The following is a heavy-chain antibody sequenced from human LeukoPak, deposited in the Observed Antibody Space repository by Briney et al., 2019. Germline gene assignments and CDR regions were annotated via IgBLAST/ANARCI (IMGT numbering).Heavy chain of an antibody. J-gene: IGHJ6*02. D-gene: IGHD3-22*01. CDR2: INHSGST. CDR3: ARAPSRVYYDSSGYYYYYYGMDV. Sequence: SETLSLTCAVYGGSLSGYYWSWIRQPPGKGLEWIGEINHSGSTNYNPSLKSRVTISVDTSKNQFSLKLSSVTAADTAVYYCARAPSRVYYDSSGYYYYYYGMDVWGQGTTVTVSS. CDR1: GGSLSGYY. V-gene: IGHV4-34*01.